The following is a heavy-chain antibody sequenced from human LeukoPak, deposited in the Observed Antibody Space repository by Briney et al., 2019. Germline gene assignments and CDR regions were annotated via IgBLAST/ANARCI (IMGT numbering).Heavy chain of an antibody. Sequence: GSLRLSCAASGFPFDDYTLHWVRQAPGQGLEWVSAISGSGGSTYYADSVKGRFTISRDNSKNTLYLQINSLRAEDTAVYYCAKAAAATHTDYFDYWGQGTLVTVSS. CDR2: ISGSGGST. J-gene: IGHJ4*02. CDR3: AKAAAATHTDYFDY. V-gene: IGHV3-23*01. CDR1: GFPFDDYT.